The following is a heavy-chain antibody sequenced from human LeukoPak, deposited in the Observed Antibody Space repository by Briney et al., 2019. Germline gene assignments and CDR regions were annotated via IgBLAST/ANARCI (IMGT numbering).Heavy chain of an antibody. D-gene: IGHD3-3*01. J-gene: IGHJ3*02. CDR2: IYYSGST. CDR3: ARGGYDFWSGYPSWAFDI. V-gene: IGHV4-61*10. CDR1: GGSISSGSYY. Sequence: PSETLSLTCTVSGGSISSGSYYWSWIRQPAGKGLEWIGYIYYSGSTNYNPSLKSRVTISVDTSKNQFSLKLSSVTAADTAMYYCARGGYDFWSGYPSWAFDIWGQGTMVTVSS.